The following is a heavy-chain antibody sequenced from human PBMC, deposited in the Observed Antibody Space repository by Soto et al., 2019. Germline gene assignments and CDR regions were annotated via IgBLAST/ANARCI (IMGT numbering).Heavy chain of an antibody. J-gene: IGHJ4*02. CDR2: IYWDDDE. CDR1: GFSLSTTAEG. Sequence: QITLKESGPTLVKPTQTLTLTCTFSGFSLSTTAEGVGWIRQPPGKALEGLALIYWDDDEPYSPSLKSRLTITKDTSKNQVVLTMTNVDPVDTATYYCAHGSCSSADCYPNPYLDYWGQGILVTVSS. CDR3: AHGSCSSADCYPNPYLDY. D-gene: IGHD2-2*01. V-gene: IGHV2-5*02.